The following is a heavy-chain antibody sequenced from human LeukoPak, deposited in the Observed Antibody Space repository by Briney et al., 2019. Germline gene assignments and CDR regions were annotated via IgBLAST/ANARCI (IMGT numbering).Heavy chain of an antibody. D-gene: IGHD2-8*01. J-gene: IGHJ4*02. CDR1: GFTFSNAW. V-gene: IGHV3-15*01. Sequence: GGSLRLSCAASGFTFSNAWMSWVRQAPGKGLEWVGRIKSKTDGWTREHAAHVKGRFTISRDDSKNTLYLQMNSLKTEDTAVYYCPTAVACTNGVCDYWGQGTLVTVSS. CDR2: IKSKTDGWTR. CDR3: PTAVACTNGVCDY.